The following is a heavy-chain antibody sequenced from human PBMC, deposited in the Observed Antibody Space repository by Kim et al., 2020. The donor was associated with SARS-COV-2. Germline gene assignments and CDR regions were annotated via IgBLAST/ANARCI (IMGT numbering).Heavy chain of an antibody. CDR3: ARKYYYDSSVAFDY. CDR1: GGSISSSSYY. J-gene: IGHJ4*02. Sequence: SETLSLTCTVSGGSISSSSYYWGWIRQPPGKGLEWIGSIYYSGSTYYNPSLKSRVTISVDTSKNQFSLKLSSVTAADTAVYYCARKYYYDSSVAFDYWGQGTLVTVSS. V-gene: IGHV4-39*01. D-gene: IGHD3-22*01. CDR2: IYYSGST.